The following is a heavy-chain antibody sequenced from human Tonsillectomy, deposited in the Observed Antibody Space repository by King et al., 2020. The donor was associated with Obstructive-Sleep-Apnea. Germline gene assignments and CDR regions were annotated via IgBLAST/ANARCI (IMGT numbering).Heavy chain of an antibody. J-gene: IGHJ6*02. D-gene: IGHD6-13*01. Sequence: GGARRRGGEEGRGRREERGKGREGRGKREDRGRTYYNPSLKSRVNISIDTSKNQFSLKLSSVTAADTAVYYCARDGAAADYFGMDVWGQGTTVTVSS. V-gene: IGHV4-31*02. CDR1: GGARRRGGEE. CDR3: ARDGAAADYFGMDV. CDR2: REDRGRT.